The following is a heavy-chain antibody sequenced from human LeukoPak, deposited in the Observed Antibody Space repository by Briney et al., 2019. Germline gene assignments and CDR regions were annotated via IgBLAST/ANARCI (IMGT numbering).Heavy chain of an antibody. J-gene: IGHJ4*02. CDR2: IIPIFGTA. Sequence: SVKVSCKASGGTFSSYAISWVRQAPGQGLEWMGRIIPIFGTANYAQKFQGRVTITTDESTSKAYMELSSLRSEDTAVYYCARDRPSGGYCSGGSCSFDYWGQGTLVTVSS. D-gene: IGHD2-15*01. V-gene: IGHV1-69*05. CDR3: ARDRPSGGYCSGGSCSFDY. CDR1: GGTFSSYA.